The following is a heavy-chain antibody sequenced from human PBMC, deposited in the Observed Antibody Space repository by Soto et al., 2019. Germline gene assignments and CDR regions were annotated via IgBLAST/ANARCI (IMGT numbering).Heavy chain of an antibody. CDR1: GGSISSSSYY. J-gene: IGHJ1*01. CDR3: ARPGIRGLYFQY. CDR2: INYSGST. V-gene: IGHV4-39*01. Sequence: QLQLQESGPGLVKPSETLSLTCTVSGGSISSSSYYWGWIRQPPGKGLEWIGSINYSGSTFYNPSLKSRVTISVDTSKNQFSLKLSSVTAADTAVYYCARPGIRGLYFQYWGQGTLVTVSS. D-gene: IGHD3-3*02.